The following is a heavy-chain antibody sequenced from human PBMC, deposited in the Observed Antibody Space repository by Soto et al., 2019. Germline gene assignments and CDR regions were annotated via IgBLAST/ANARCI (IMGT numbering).Heavy chain of an antibody. CDR1: GFTFSSYA. CDR2: ISGSGGST. J-gene: IGHJ6*02. V-gene: IGHV3-23*01. D-gene: IGHD5-12*01. CDR3: AKDQDIVATIVRRATSILKYYSYYYGMDA. Sequence: GGSLRLSCAASGFTFSSYAMSWVRQAPGKGLEWVSAISGSGGSTYYADSVKGRFTISRDNSKNTLYLQMNSLRAEDTAVYYCAKDQDIVATIVRRATSILKYYSYYYGMDAWRQGTTVTVSS.